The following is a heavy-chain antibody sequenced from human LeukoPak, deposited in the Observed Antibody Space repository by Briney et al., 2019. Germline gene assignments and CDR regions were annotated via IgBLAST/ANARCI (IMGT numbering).Heavy chain of an antibody. CDR1: GFTVSSNY. V-gene: IGHV3-9*03. D-gene: IGHD6-19*01. J-gene: IGHJ4*02. Sequence: GGSLRLSCAVSGFTVSSNYMTWVRQAPGKGLEWVSGISWNSGSIGYADSVKGRFTISRDDAKNSLYLQMNSLRAEDMALYYCAKDSQPYSSGWYYFDYWGQGTLVTVSS. CDR3: AKDSQPYSSGWYYFDY. CDR2: ISWNSGSI.